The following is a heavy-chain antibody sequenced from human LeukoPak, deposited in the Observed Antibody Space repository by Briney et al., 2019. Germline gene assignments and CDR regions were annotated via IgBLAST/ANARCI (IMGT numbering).Heavy chain of an antibody. D-gene: IGHD3-9*01. V-gene: IGHV4-4*07. Sequence: SSETLSLTCTVSGGSISSYYWSWIRQPAGKGLEWIGRIYTSGSTNYNPSLKSRVTMSVDTSKNQFSLKLSSVTAADTAVYYCARGRGVTGYYPPTLDYWGQGTLVTVSS. J-gene: IGHJ4*02. CDR3: ARGRGVTGYYPPTLDY. CDR1: GGSISSYY. CDR2: IYTSGST.